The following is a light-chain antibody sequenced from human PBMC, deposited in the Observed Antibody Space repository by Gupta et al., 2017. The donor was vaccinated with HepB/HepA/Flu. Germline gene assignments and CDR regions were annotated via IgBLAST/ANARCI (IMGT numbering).Light chain of an antibody. CDR3: QQGNGFPPT. J-gene: IGKJ4*01. CDR2: AAS. Sequence: DIQMTQSPSYVSACVGDRVTITCRASQGISSWLDWYQQKPGKAPKLLIYAASSLQSGVPSRFSGSGSGTDFTLTISSLQAEDFATYYCQQGNGFPPTFGGGTKVEIK. V-gene: IGKV1-12*01. CDR1: QGISSW.